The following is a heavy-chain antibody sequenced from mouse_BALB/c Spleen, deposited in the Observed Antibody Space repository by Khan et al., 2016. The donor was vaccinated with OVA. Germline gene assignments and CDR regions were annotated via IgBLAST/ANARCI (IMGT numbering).Heavy chain of an antibody. Sequence: QVQLKQSGPGLVAPSQSLSITCTVSGFSLTNYGVHWVRQPPREGLEWLGVIWAGGSTNYNSALMSRLSISKDNSKSQVFLKMNSLQTNDTAMYYWARAYYGSAWFAYWGQGTLVTVSA. CDR2: IWAGGST. CDR1: GFSLTNYG. J-gene: IGHJ3*01. V-gene: IGHV2-9*02. D-gene: IGHD1-1*01. CDR3: ARAYYGSAWFAY.